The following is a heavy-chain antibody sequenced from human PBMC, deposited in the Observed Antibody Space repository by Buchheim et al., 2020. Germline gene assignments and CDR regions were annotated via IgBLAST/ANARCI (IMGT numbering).Heavy chain of an antibody. CDR3: VRRFKDGGIDY. V-gene: IGHV5-51*03. D-gene: IGHD3-16*01. CDR1: GYSFTRYW. Sequence: EVQLVQSGAEVKKPGESLKISCKGSGYSFTRYWIGWVRQVPGKGLEWMGIIYPGDSGTTYSPSFQGQVTIPTDKSISTAFLHWSSLKASDTGMYYCVRRFKDGGIDYWGQGTL. CDR2: IYPGDSGT. J-gene: IGHJ4*02.